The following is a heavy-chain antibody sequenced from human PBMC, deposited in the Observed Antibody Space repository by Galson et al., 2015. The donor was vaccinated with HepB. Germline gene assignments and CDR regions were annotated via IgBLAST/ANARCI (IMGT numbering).Heavy chain of an antibody. CDR1: GGTFSSYA. J-gene: IGHJ4*02. CDR3: ARDLVGATWIGY. V-gene: IGHV1-69*13. CDR2: IIPIFGTA. Sequence: SVKVSCKASGGTFSSYAISWVRQAPGQGLEWMGGIIPIFGTANYAQKFQGRVTITADESTSTAYTELSSLRSEDTAVYYCARDLVGATWIGYWGQGTLVTVSS. D-gene: IGHD1-26*01.